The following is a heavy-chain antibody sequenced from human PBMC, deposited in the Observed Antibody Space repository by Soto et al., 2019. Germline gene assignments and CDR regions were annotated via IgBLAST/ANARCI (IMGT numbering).Heavy chain of an antibody. Sequence: QVQLVESGGGVVQPGRSLRLSCAASGFTFSSYGMHWVRQAPGKGLEWVAVLWYDGSTKYYADSVKGRFTISRDNSKXXXXXXXXXXXXXXXXXXXXXXXXXXXXXXXWFDPWGQGTLVTVSS. CDR2: LWYDGSTK. CDR3: XXXXXXXXXXXWFDP. V-gene: IGHV3-33*03. CDR1: GFTFSSYG. J-gene: IGHJ5*02.